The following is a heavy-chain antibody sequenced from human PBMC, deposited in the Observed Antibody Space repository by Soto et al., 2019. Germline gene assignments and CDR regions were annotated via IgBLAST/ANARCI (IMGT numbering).Heavy chain of an antibody. CDR3: ARDHGSSPTYGMDV. CDR1: RYSFTSYW. D-gene: IGHD6-13*01. J-gene: IGHJ6*02. V-gene: IGHV5-10-1*01. Sequence: PGESLKISCKGSRYSFTSYWISWVRQMPGKGLEWMGRIDPSDSYTNYSPSFQGHVTISRDNAKNSLYLQMNSLRAEDTAVYYCARDHGSSPTYGMDVWGQGTTVTVSS. CDR2: IDPSDSYT.